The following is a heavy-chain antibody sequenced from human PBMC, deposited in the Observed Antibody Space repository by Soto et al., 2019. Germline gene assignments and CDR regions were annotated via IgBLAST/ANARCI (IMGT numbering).Heavy chain of an antibody. D-gene: IGHD3-3*01. J-gene: IGHJ5*02. CDR3: AKVRKGDYDFWSGYYAADNWFDP. V-gene: IGHV3-23*01. CDR2: IRGSGGST. Sequence: PGGSLRLSCAASGFTFSSYAMSWVRQAPGKGLEWVSAIRGSGGSTYYADSVKGRFTISRDNFKNTLYLQMNSLRAEDTAVYHCAKVRKGDYDFWSGYYAADNWFDPWGQGTLVTVSS. CDR1: GFTFSSYA.